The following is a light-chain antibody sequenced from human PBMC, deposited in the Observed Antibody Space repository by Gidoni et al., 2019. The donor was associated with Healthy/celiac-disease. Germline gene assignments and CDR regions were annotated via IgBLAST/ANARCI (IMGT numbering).Light chain of an antibody. CDR3: QQSYSTPFT. Sequence: DIQMTQSPSSLSASVGDRVTITCRASQSIISYLDWYQQKPGTAPKLLNYAASSLKSGVTSRFSGSGSGTDFTLTISSLQPEDLANYYCQQSYSTPFTFGPGTKVEIK. V-gene: IGKV1-39*01. CDR1: QSIISY. CDR2: AAS. J-gene: IGKJ3*01.